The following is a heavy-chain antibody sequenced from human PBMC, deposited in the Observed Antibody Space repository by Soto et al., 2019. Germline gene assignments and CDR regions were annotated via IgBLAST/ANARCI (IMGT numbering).Heavy chain of an antibody. CDR3: TRDLRGGYSGYGPYYYYGMDV. Sequence: GGSLRLSCAASGFTFSSYSMNWVRQAPGKGLEWVGFIRSKAYGGTTEYAASVKGRFTISRDDSKSIAYLQMNSLKTEDTAVYYCTRDLRGGYSGYGPYYYYGMDVWGQGTTVTVSS. CDR2: IRSKAYGGTT. D-gene: IGHD5-12*01. CDR1: GFTFSSYS. V-gene: IGHV3-49*04. J-gene: IGHJ6*02.